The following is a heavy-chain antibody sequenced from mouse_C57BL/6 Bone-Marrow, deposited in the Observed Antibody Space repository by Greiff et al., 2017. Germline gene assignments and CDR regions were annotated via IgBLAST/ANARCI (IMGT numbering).Heavy chain of an antibody. CDR2: IDPSDSST. V-gene: IGHV1-59*01. CDR3: AREDRWFYYYAMDY. CDR1: GYTFTSYW. Sequence: QVQLQQPGAELVRPGTSVKLSCKASGYTFTSYWMHWVKQRPGQGLEWIGVIDPSDSSTNYNQKFKGKATLTVDTSSSTAYMQLSSLTSEDSAVYYCAREDRWFYYYAMDYWGQGTSVTVAS. D-gene: IGHD2-3*01. J-gene: IGHJ4*01.